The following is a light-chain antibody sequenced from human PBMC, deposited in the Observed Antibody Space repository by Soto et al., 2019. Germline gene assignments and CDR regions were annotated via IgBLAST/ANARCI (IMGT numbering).Light chain of an antibody. CDR2: RAS. CDR1: QSISTY. J-gene: IGKJ4*02. Sequence: IQVTQSPSSLSASVGDRVTITCRTSQSISTYLNWYLQKPGKAPKLLIYRASTLQSGVPSRFSGSGSGSEFSLTISGLQLEDFGTYFCQQTFTMGTFGRGTTVQIK. CDR3: QQTFTMGT. V-gene: IGKV1-39*01.